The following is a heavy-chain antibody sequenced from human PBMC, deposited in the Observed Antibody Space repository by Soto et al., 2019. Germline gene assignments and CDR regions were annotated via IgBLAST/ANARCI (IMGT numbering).Heavy chain of an antibody. CDR3: AKRAVRDH. CDR1: GFTFSAYA. V-gene: IGHV3-23*01. J-gene: IGHJ4*02. Sequence: HPGGSLRLSCEASGFTFSAYAMSWVRQAPGKGLEWVSGISGSGHKTYYADPVKGRFTSSRDNYKNMMYLHMNSLRAEDTAIYYCAKRAVRDHWGQGTLVTVSS. CDR2: ISGSGHKT.